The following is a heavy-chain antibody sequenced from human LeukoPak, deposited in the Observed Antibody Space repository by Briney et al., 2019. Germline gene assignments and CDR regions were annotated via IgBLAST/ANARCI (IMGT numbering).Heavy chain of an antibody. V-gene: IGHV4-59*08. CDR2: IYYSGST. Sequence: NASETLSLTCTVSGGSISSYYWSWIRQPPGKGLEWIGYIYYSGSTNYNPSLKSRVTISVDTSKNQFSLKLSSVTAADTAVYYCARSVVPAASNWFDPWGQGTPVTVSS. J-gene: IGHJ5*02. CDR1: GGSISSYY. CDR3: ARSVVPAASNWFDP. D-gene: IGHD2-2*01.